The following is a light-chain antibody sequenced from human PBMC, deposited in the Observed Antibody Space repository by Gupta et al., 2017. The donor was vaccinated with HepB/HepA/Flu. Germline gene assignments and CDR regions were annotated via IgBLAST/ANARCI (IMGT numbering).Light chain of an antibody. V-gene: IGLV2-8*01. J-gene: IGLJ2*01. CDR1: TSDIGGYNY. CDR3: SSYAGSNNLI. CDR2: EVS. Sequence: QSALTQPPSASGSPGQSVTIPCPGTTSDIGGYNYVSWYQQHQGKAPKLLIYEVSKRPSGVPDRFSGSKSGSTASLTVSGLQGEDEAEYYCSSYAGSNNLIFGGGTKVTL.